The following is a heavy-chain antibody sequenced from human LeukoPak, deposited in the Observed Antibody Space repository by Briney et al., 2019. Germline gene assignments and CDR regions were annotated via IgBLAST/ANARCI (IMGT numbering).Heavy chain of an antibody. CDR3: ARMETGTMGAFDI. Sequence: GGSLRLSCAASGFTFSSYSMNWVRQAPGKGLEWVSSISSSSSYIYYADSVKGRFTISRDNAKNSLYLQMNSLRAEDTAVYYCARMETGTMGAFDIWGQGTMVTVPS. CDR1: GFTFSSYS. D-gene: IGHD1-1*01. V-gene: IGHV3-21*01. CDR2: ISSSSSYI. J-gene: IGHJ3*02.